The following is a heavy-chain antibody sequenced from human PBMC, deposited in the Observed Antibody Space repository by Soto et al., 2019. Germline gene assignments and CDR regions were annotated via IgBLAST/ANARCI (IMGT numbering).Heavy chain of an antibody. CDR3: ARYSSSSQYYYYYMDV. CDR2: IYYSGST. J-gene: IGHJ6*03. CDR1: GGSISSYY. Sequence: SETLSLTCTVSGGSISSYYWSWIRQPPGKGLEWIGYIYYSGSTNYNPSLKSRVTISVDTSKNQFSLKLSSVTAADTAVYYCARYSSSSQYYYYYMDVWGKGTTVTVSS. D-gene: IGHD6-6*01. V-gene: IGHV4-59*01.